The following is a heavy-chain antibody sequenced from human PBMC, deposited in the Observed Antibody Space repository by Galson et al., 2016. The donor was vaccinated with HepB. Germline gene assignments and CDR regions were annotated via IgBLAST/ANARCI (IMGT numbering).Heavy chain of an antibody. D-gene: IGHD2-2*02. J-gene: IGHJ3*02. CDR3: ARGRTTSCNSAFDI. CDR2: ISGSGSST. V-gene: IGHV3-23*01. CDR1: GFTFSTYA. Sequence: SLRLSCAASGFTFSTYAMGWVRQAPGKGLEWVSLISGSGSSTFYADSVKGRFTISRDNSKNTLYLQVNSLRVEDTAIYYCARGRTTSCNSAFDIWGQGTMVTVSS.